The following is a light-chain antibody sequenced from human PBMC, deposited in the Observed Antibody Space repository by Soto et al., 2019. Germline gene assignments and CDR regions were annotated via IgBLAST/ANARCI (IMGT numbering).Light chain of an antibody. V-gene: IGKV2-28*01. Sequence: DIVMTQSPLSLPVTPGEPASISCRSSQSLLHSNGYNYLEWYLQKPGQSPQLLIYLGSDRASVVPDRFSGSGSGRDFTMKISRVEAEDVGVYYCMQGLSGFTFGPGTKVEIK. CDR2: LGS. CDR3: MQGLSGFT. CDR1: QSLLHSNGYNY. J-gene: IGKJ3*01.